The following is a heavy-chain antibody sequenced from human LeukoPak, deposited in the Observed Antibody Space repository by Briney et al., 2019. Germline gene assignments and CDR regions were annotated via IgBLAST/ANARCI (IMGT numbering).Heavy chain of an antibody. CDR3: ARGDYGDPHFDY. J-gene: IGHJ4*02. CDR2: IIPVLGIA. D-gene: IGHD4-17*01. Sequence: SVTVSCKASGGTFSSYAISWVRQAPGQGLEWMGRIIPVLGIANYAQKFQGRVTITADKSTSTAYMELSSLRSEDTAVCYCARGDYGDPHFDYWGQGTLVTVSS. CDR1: GGTFSSYA. V-gene: IGHV1-69*04.